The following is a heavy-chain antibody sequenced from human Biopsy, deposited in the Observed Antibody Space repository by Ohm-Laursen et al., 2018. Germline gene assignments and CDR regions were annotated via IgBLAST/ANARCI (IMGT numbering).Heavy chain of an antibody. J-gene: IGHJ3*01. D-gene: IGHD3-16*01. Sequence: SVKVSCNGSGYAVNDYFLHWLRQAPGQGPGWMGGISPNSGGTNYAQKFQGRVIMTTDTSTSTVYLELRRLISDDTAVYYCARDIMNRIAGLVARSDVFDVWGQGTLVTVSS. CDR3: ARDIMNRIAGLVARSDVFDV. V-gene: IGHV1-2*02. CDR1: GYAVNDYF. CDR2: ISPNSGGT.